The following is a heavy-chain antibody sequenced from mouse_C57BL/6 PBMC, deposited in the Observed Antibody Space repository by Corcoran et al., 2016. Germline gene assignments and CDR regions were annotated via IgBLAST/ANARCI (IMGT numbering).Heavy chain of an antibody. CDR1: GFNIKDYY. Sequence: EVQLQQSGAELVRPGASVKLSCTASGFNIKDYYMHWVKQRPEQGLEWIGRIDPEDGDTESAPKFQGKDTMTADTSSNTAYLQLSSLTSEDTAVYYCSAYYSNPYYAMDYWGQGTSVTVSS. D-gene: IGHD2-5*01. CDR3: SAYYSNPYYAMDY. J-gene: IGHJ4*01. V-gene: IGHV14-1*01. CDR2: IDPEDGDT.